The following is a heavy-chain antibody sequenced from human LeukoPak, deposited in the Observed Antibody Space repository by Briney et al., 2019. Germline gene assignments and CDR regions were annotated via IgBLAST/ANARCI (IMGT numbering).Heavy chain of an antibody. CDR1: GGSITNY. CDR2: IYSSGTA. D-gene: IGHD6-13*01. V-gene: IGHV4-4*07. CDR3: ACGVAAAGWLYFDY. Sequence: SSETLSLTCTVSGGSITNYWSWLRQPAGKGLEWIGRIYSSGTANYNPSLKSRVTMSIDTTQFSLKLSSVTAADTAVYFCACGVAAAGWLYFDYWGQGSLVTVPS. J-gene: IGHJ4*02.